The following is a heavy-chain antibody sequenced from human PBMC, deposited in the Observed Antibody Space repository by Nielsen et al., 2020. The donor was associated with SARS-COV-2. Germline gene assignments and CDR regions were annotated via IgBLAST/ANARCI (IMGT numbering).Heavy chain of an antibody. CDR3: ARQGNGRDGYNEFLV. D-gene: IGHD5-24*01. V-gene: IGHV5-10-1*01. Sequence: GGSLRLSCKGSGSSFTSYWISWVRQMPGKGLEWMGRIDPSDSYTNYSPSFQGHVTISADKSISTAYLQWSSLKASDTAMYYCARQGNGRDGYNEFLVWGQGTLVTVSS. J-gene: IGHJ4*02. CDR2: IDPSDSYT. CDR1: GSSFTSYW.